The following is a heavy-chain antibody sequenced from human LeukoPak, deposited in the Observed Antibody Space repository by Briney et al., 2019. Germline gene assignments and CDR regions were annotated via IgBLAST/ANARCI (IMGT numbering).Heavy chain of an antibody. CDR2: ISDDGTST. CDR3: ARACSSGSCYLAAFDN. CDR1: GFTFSSDA. D-gene: IGHD2-15*01. Sequence: GGSLRLSCAASGFTFSSDAMSWVRQAPGKGLEWVSAISDDGTSTYYAEYVAGRVKASSDNSKNTLYMQMNSLRAEDTAVYFCARACSSGSCYLAAFDNWGQGTMVTVSS. V-gene: IGHV3-23*01. J-gene: IGHJ4*02.